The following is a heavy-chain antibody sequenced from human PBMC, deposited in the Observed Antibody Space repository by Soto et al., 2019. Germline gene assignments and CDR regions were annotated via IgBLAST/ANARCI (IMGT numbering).Heavy chain of an antibody. V-gene: IGHV1-8*01. CDR1: GYTFTSYD. D-gene: IGHD2-2*01. J-gene: IGHJ3*02. Sequence: ASVKVSCKASGYTFTSYDINWVRQATGQGLEWMGWMNPNSGNTGYAQKFQGRVTMTRNTSISTAYMELSSLRSEDTDVYYCARPNLGYCSSTSCDAFDIWGQGTMVTVSS. CDR2: MNPNSGNT. CDR3: ARPNLGYCSSTSCDAFDI.